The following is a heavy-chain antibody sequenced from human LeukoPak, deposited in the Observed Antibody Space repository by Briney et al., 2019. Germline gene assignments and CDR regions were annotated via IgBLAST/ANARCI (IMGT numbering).Heavy chain of an antibody. CDR2: IFHSGRT. D-gene: IGHD4-11*01. J-gene: IGHJ4*02. V-gene: IGHV4-38-2*02. Sequence: SETLSLTCTVSGYSISSGYYWGWIRQPPGKGLEWIGSIFHSGRTYNNPSLKSRVTISVDTSKNQFSLKLSSVTAADTAVYYCARRTTVWDYWGQGTLVTVSS. CDR1: GYSISSGYY. CDR3: ARRTTVWDY.